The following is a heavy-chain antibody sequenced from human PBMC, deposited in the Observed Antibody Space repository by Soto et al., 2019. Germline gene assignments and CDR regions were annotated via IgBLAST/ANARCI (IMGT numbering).Heavy chain of an antibody. CDR2: IYYSGST. V-gene: IGHV4-31*03. J-gene: IGHJ5*02. Sequence: QVQLQESGPGLVKPSQTLSLTCTVSGGSISSGGYYWSWIRQHPGKGLEWIGYIYYSGSTYYNPSLKSRVTISVDTSKNQFALKLSSVTAADTAVYYCARDLSAPPHMGWFDPWGQGTLVTVSS. CDR1: GGSISSGGYY. CDR3: ARDLSAPPHMGWFDP. D-gene: IGHD2-21*01.